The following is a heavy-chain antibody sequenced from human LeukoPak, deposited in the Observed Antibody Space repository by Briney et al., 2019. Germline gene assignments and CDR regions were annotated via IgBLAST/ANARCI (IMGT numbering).Heavy chain of an antibody. V-gene: IGHV3-53*01. CDR3: ARDLASSSGWEFDY. J-gene: IGHJ4*02. Sequence: GGSLRLSCAASGFTVSSNYMNWVRQTPGKGLEWVSLIYGGGSTYYADSVKGRFTISRDNSKNTLYLQMNSLRAEDMAVYYCARDLASSSGWEFDYWGQGTLVTVSS. CDR1: GFTVSSNY. CDR2: IYGGGST. D-gene: IGHD6-19*01.